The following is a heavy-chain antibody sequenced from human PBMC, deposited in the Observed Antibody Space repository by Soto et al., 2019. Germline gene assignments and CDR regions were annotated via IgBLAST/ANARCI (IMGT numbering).Heavy chain of an antibody. J-gene: IGHJ6*02. CDR2: IIPIFGTA. CDR1: GGTFSSYA. V-gene: IGHV1-69*12. CDR3: ASTTDYSKRADYYYGMDV. Sequence: QVQLVQSGAEVKKPGSSVKVSCKASGGTFSSYAISWVRQAPGQGLEWMGGIIPIFGTANYAQKFQGRVTITADESTSTAYMELSSLRSEDTAVYDCASTTDYSKRADYYYGMDVWGQGTTVTVSS. D-gene: IGHD4-4*01.